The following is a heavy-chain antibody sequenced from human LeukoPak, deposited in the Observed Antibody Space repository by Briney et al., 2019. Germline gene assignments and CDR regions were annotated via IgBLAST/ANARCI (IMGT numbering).Heavy chain of an antibody. D-gene: IGHD2-15*01. Sequence: GGSLRLSCAVSGFTFSDYNMRWIRQAPGKGLEWVSSISRSGSTKYYADSVKGRFTISRDNAKNSLFLQMNSLRAEDTAVYYCARVLRYCSGGNCYSGGLGYMDVWGKGTTVTISS. CDR3: ARVLRYCSGGNCYSGGLGYMDV. CDR1: GFTFSDYN. V-gene: IGHV3-11*01. J-gene: IGHJ6*03. CDR2: ISRSGSTK.